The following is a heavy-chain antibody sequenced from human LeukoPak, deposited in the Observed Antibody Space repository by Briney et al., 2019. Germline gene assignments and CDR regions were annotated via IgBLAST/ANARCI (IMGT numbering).Heavy chain of an antibody. CDR1: GGSLSGYY. Sequence: SETLSLTCAVYGGSLSGYYWGWIRQPPGKGLEWIWSIYYSGSTYYNPSLKSRVTISLDTSKNQFSLKLSSVTAADTAVYYCARLDYYDSSGYYPPRNYYYYGMDVWGQGTTVTVSS. CDR2: IYYSGST. CDR3: ARLDYYDSSGYYPPRNYYYYGMDV. J-gene: IGHJ6*02. D-gene: IGHD3-22*01. V-gene: IGHV4-39*01.